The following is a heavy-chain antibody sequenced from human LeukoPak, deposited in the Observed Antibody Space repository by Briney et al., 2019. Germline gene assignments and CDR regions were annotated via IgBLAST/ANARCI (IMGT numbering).Heavy chain of an antibody. J-gene: IGHJ4*02. Sequence: PSETLSLTCTVFGGSITSGTYYWTWIRQPAGKGLEWIGRVYTSGTTKYHPSLKSRVTISLDTSENQFSLKLTSVTAADTAIYFCARDLSIVEPPLYDSWGQGTLVTVTS. CDR3: ARDLSIVEPPLYDS. CDR1: GGSITSGTYY. D-gene: IGHD1-14*01. V-gene: IGHV4-61*02. CDR2: VYTSGTT.